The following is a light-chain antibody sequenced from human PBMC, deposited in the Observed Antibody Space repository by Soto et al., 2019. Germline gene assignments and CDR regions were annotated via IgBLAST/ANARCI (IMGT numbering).Light chain of an antibody. J-gene: IGLJ1*01. CDR1: SSDVGGYNY. CDR2: DVS. V-gene: IGLV2-14*01. CDR3: SSYTRSSTSYV. Sequence: ALTQPASVSGSPGQSISISCTGTSSDVGGYNYVSWYQQHPGKAPKLMIYDVSNRPSRVSNRFSGSKSGNTASLTISGLQAEDEADYYCSSYTRSSTSYVFGTETRSPS.